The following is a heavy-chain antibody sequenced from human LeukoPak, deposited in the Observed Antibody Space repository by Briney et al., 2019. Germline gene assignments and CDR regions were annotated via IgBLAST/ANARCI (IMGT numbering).Heavy chain of an antibody. D-gene: IGHD7-27*01. J-gene: IGHJ6*02. CDR1: GFTFSDYW. CDR3: ATYKNWVAGDV. V-gene: IGHV3-7*01. Sequence: GGSLRLSSAASGFTFSDYWMTWVRQAPGKGPEWVASIKEDGSEEYYVDSVKGRFTVSRDNAQKSLFLQMNSLRVEDTAVYYCATYKNWVAGDVWGQGTTVSVSS. CDR2: IKEDGSEE.